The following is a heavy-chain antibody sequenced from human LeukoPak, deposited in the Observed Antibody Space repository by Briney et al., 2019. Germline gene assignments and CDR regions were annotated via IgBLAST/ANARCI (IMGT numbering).Heavy chain of an antibody. Sequence: SETLSLTCTVSGGSISSYYWSWIRQPAGKGLEWIGRIYTSGSTNYNPPLKSRVTMSVDTSKNQFSLKLSSVTAADTAVYYCARDNEVGSSSWYGYYYYGMDVWGQGTTVTVSS. D-gene: IGHD6-13*01. J-gene: IGHJ6*02. CDR2: IYTSGST. CDR3: ARDNEVGSSSWYGYYYYGMDV. V-gene: IGHV4-4*07. CDR1: GGSISSYY.